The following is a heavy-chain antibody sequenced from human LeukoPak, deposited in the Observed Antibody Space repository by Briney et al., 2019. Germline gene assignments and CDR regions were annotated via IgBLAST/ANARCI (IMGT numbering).Heavy chain of an antibody. D-gene: IGHD3-22*01. Sequence: SETLSLTCTVSGGSISSYYWSWIRQPPGKGLEWIGYIYNSGSTNYNPSLKSRVTISIDTSKNQFSLKLSSVTAADTAVYYCASLDYYDSSGYLYYWGQGTLVTVSS. V-gene: IGHV4-59*01. J-gene: IGHJ4*02. CDR3: ASLDYYDSSGYLYY. CDR2: IYNSGST. CDR1: GGSISSYY.